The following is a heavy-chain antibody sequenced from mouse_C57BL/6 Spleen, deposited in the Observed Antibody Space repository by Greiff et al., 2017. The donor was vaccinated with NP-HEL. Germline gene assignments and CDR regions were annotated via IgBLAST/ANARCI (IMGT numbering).Heavy chain of an antibody. D-gene: IGHD3-3*01. CDR1: GFTFSSYA. J-gene: IGHJ3*01. CDR2: ISDGGSYT. CDR3: ARERGRSWFAY. Sequence: EVQVVESGGGLVKPGGSLKLSCAASGFTFSSYAMSWVRQTPEKRLEWVATISDGGSYTYYPDNVKGRFTISRDNAKNNLYLQMSHLKSEDTAMYYCARERGRSWFAYGGQGSLVTVSA. V-gene: IGHV5-4*01.